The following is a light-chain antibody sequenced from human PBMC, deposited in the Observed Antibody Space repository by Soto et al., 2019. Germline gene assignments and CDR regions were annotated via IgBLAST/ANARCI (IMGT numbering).Light chain of an antibody. CDR3: QTWDTGISVV. CDR1: SAHSNYA. J-gene: IGLJ2*01. CDR2: LNNDGSH. Sequence: QPVLTQSPSASASLGASVKLTCTLSSAHSNYAIAWHQQQPEKGPRYLMKLNNDGSHSKGDGIPDRFSGSSSGAERYLTISSLQSEDESDYYCQTWDTGISVVFGGGTKVTVL. V-gene: IGLV4-69*01.